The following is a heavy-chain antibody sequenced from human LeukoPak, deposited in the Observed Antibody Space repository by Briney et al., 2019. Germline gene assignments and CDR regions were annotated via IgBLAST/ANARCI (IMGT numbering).Heavy chain of an antibody. V-gene: IGHV5-10-1*01. CDR2: IDPIDLST. CDR1: GYHFNAFW. Sequence: GGALQISCEGFGYHFNAFWIAWMRQMPGKGLEWMGKIDPIDLSTEYSRSSQGHITMSVDESVSSAYLQWSSLKASDTAMYYCARVRGAGTYQADYWGQGTQVIVSS. J-gene: IGHJ4*02. D-gene: IGHD3-10*01. CDR3: ARVRGAGTYQADY.